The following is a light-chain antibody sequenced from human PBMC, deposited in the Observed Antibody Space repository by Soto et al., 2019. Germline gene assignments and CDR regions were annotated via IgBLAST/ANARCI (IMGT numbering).Light chain of an antibody. CDR3: QQYNNWPTWT. Sequence: ETVMTQSPDTLSVSPGESATLSCRASQDVSTNLAWFHHKPGQTPRLVLYGASKRATGIPARFSGSGSGRHFTLTISSLQSEDFGVYYCQQYNNWPTWTFGQGTKVDIK. CDR2: GAS. V-gene: IGKV3-15*01. J-gene: IGKJ1*01. CDR1: QDVSTN.